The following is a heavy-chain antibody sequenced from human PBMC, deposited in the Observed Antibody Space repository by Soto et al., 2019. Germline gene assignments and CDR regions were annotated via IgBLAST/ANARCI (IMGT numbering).Heavy chain of an antibody. V-gene: IGHV1-8*01. Sequence: QVQLVQSGAEVKKPGASVKVSCKASGYTFTSYDINWVRQATGQGLEWMGWMNPNSGNTGYAQKFQGRVTMTRNTSISTAYMKLSSLRSENTAVYYGARGGVFFFAAPTNPCDYWGQGTLVTVSS. CDR1: GYTFTSYD. CDR2: MNPNSGNT. D-gene: IGHD3-10*01. J-gene: IGHJ4*02. CDR3: ARGGVFFFAAPTNPCDY.